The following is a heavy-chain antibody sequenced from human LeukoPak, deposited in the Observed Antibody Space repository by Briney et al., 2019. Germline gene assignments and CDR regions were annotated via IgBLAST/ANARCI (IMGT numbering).Heavy chain of an antibody. CDR3: ARAPGIVGKLAY. V-gene: IGHV1-2*02. D-gene: IGHD1-26*01. CDR2: INPNTGGT. J-gene: IGHJ4*02. CDR1: GYTFIDHY. Sequence: ASVKVSCKTSGYTFIDHYIHWVRQAPGQGLEWMGWINPNTGGTNYAQKFQGRVIMTRETSISTAYMDLSRLRSDDTAVYYCARAPGIVGKLAYWGQGTLVIVSS.